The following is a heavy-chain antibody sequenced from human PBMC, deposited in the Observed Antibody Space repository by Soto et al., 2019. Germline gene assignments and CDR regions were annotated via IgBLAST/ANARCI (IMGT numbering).Heavy chain of an antibody. CDR3: ASGIVVVVAATLRRFDH. Sequence: SETLSLTCYVYVWSFSGYYWSWIRPPPGKGLEWIGEINHSGSTNYNPSLKSRVTISVDTSKNQFSLKLSSVTAADTAVYYCASGIVVVVAATLRRFDHWGQGTLVTVSS. CDR1: VWSFSGYY. D-gene: IGHD2-15*01. V-gene: IGHV4-34*01. CDR2: INHSGST. J-gene: IGHJ5*02.